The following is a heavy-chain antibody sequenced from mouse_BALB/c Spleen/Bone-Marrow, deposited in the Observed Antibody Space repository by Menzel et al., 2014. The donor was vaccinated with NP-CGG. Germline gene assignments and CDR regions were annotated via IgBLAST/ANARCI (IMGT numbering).Heavy chain of an antibody. Sequence: EVQLQQSGGGLVQPGGSLKLSCAASGFDFSRYWMSWVRQAPGKGLEWIGEINPDSSTINYTPSLKDKFIISRDNAKNTLYLQMSKVRSEDTVLYYCARLGYYGSYAYWGQGTLSLSLQ. J-gene: IGHJ3*01. V-gene: IGHV4-1*02. CDR2: INPDSSTI. D-gene: IGHD1-1*01. CDR1: GFDFSRYW. CDR3: ARLGYYGSYAY.